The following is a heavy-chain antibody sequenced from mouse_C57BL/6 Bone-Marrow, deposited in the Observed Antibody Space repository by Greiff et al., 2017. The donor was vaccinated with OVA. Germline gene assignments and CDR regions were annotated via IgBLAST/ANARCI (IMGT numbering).Heavy chain of an antibody. Sequence: EVMLVESGGGLVKPGGSLKLSCAASGFTFSDYGMHWVRQAPEKGLEWVAYLSSGSSTIYYADTVKGRFTISRDNAKNTLFLQMTSLRSEDTAMYYCATLLFAYWGQGTLVTVSA. CDR2: LSSGSSTI. V-gene: IGHV5-17*01. CDR3: ATLLFAY. J-gene: IGHJ3*01. CDR1: GFTFSDYG. D-gene: IGHD1-1*01.